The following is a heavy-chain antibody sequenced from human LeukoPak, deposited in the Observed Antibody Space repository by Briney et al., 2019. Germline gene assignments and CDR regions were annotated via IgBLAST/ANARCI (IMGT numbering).Heavy chain of an antibody. Sequence: ESGPTLVSPTQTLTLTCTFSGFSLTTSGVGVGWIRQPPGKAPEGLALIYWDNDKRYSPSLKTRLTITKDPSKNLVVFIMTDMDPVDTATYFCAHRRGGYNWNHGDFDYWGQGTLVTVSS. CDR2: IYWDNDK. D-gene: IGHD1-14*01. CDR3: AHRRGGYNWNHGDFDY. V-gene: IGHV2-5*02. CDR1: GFSLTTSGVG. J-gene: IGHJ4*02.